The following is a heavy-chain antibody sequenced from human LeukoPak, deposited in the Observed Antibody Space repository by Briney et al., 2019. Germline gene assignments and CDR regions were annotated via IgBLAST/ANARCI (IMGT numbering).Heavy chain of an antibody. CDR2: ISGSGGST. CDR3: ATSRRDGYNFDY. V-gene: IGHV3-23*01. J-gene: IGHJ4*02. D-gene: IGHD5-24*01. Sequence: GGSLRLSCAASGLTFSSYAMSWVRQAPGKGLEWVSAISGSGGSTYYADSVKGRFTISRDNSKNTLYLQMNSLRAEDTAVYYCATSRRDGYNFDYWGQGTLVTVSS. CDR1: GLTFSSYA.